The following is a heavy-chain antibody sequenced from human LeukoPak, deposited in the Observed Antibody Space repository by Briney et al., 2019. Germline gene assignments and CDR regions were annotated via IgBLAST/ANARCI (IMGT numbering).Heavy chain of an antibody. D-gene: IGHD3-10*01. CDR2: INPNRGGT. CDR1: GYTFTGYH. Sequence: ASVKVSCRASGYTFTGYHMHWVRQAPGQGLVWLGRINPNRGGTNYAQKFQGRLTMTRETSISTAYMELTRLRSDDTAVNYPARDLGNYYGSGSARFDPWGQGTLVTVSS. J-gene: IGHJ5*02. V-gene: IGHV1-2*06. CDR3: ARDLGNYYGSGSARFDP.